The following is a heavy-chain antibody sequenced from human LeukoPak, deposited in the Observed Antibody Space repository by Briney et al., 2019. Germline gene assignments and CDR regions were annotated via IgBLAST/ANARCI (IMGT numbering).Heavy chain of an antibody. D-gene: IGHD3-10*01. V-gene: IGHV1-3*03. CDR3: AREDYNY. Sequence: ASVKVSCKASGGTFSSYAISWVRQAPGQGLEWMGWINAGNGNTKYSQEFQGRVTITRDTSASTAYMELSSLRSEDMAVYYCAREDYNYWGQGTLVTVSS. CDR1: GGTFSSYA. CDR2: INAGNGNT. J-gene: IGHJ4*02.